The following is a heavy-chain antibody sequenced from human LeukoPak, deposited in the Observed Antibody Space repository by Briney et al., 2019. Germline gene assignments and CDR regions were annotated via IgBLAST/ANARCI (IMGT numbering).Heavy chain of an antibody. D-gene: IGHD3-16*01. CDR3: GGGGGHFDL. CDR1: AFIFSGHW. Sequence: GGSLRLSCEGSAFIFSGHWMNWVRQTPGKGLEWVASIKEDGSERQYVDSVKGRFSISRDDTKGSLFLQLNSLRAEDTAVYYWGGGGGHFDLWGQGTLVTVSS. J-gene: IGHJ4*02. CDR2: IKEDGSER. V-gene: IGHV3-7*03.